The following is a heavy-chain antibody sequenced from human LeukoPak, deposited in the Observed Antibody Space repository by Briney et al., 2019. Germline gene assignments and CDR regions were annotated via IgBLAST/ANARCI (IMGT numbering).Heavy chain of an antibody. J-gene: IGHJ3*02. CDR3: ARDDYGVKHAFDI. CDR2: ISYDGSNK. Sequence: GGSLRLSCAASGFTFSSYAMHWVRQAPGKGLEWVAVISYDGSNKYYADSVKGRFTISRDNSKNTLYLQMNSLRAEDTAVYYCARDDYGVKHAFDIWGQGTLVTVSS. V-gene: IGHV3-30*04. D-gene: IGHD4-17*01. CDR1: GFTFSSYA.